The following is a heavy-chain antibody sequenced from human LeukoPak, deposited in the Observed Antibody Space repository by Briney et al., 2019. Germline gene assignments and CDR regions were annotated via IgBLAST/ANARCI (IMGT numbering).Heavy chain of an antibody. CDR2: ISSSSSTI. V-gene: IGHV3-48*02. CDR1: GFTFSSYS. Sequence: GGSLTLFCAASGFTFSSYSMNWVRQAPGKGLEWVSYISSSSSTIYYADSVKGRFTISRDNAKNSLYLQMNSLRDEDTAVYYCASNSGWDYYYYGMDFWGQGTTVTVSS. D-gene: IGHD3-22*01. CDR3: ASNSGWDYYYYGMDF. J-gene: IGHJ6*02.